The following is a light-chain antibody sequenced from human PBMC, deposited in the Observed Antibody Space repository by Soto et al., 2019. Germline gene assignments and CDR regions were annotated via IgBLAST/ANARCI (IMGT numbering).Light chain of an antibody. Sequence: EIVLTQSPATLSLSPGERATLSCMASQSVSSYLAWYQQKPGQAPRLLIYDASNRATGIPARFSGSGSGTDFTLPISSIEPEDFAVYYCQQRSNWPPKALTFGGGTKVEIK. CDR1: QSVSSY. J-gene: IGKJ4*01. V-gene: IGKV3-11*01. CDR2: DAS. CDR3: QQRSNWPPKALT.